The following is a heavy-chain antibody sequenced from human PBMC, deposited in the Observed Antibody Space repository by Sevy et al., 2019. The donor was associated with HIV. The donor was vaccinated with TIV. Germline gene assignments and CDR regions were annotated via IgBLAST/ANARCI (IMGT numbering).Heavy chain of an antibody. Sequence: GGSLRLSCAASGFTFNTYSMSWVRQAPGKGLEWVSYISASSHHIYYGDSVKGRFTISRDNAENSLYLQMNSLRDEDTAVYYCARDGGYTYGRPYSFDSWGQGTLVTVSS. CDR2: ISASSHHI. CDR3: ARDGGYTYGRPYSFDS. V-gene: IGHV3-48*02. D-gene: IGHD5-18*01. J-gene: IGHJ4*02. CDR1: GFTFNTYS.